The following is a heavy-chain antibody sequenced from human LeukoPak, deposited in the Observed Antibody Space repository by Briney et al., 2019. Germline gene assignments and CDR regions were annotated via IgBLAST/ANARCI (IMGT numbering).Heavy chain of an antibody. CDR3: ARIDSGGYGYFNY. V-gene: IGHV4-59*01. J-gene: IGHJ4*02. Sequence: KPPGTLSLTSTVSGGSISGYNWKWVPPAPGEGREWGGHIFLSGRTNFNPSPKRGVTTSAETSKKHFFLNLRSVTAADTAVYYCARIDSGGYGYFNYWGQGTLVTVSS. CDR1: GGSISGYN. CDR2: IFLSGRT. D-gene: IGHD3-22*01.